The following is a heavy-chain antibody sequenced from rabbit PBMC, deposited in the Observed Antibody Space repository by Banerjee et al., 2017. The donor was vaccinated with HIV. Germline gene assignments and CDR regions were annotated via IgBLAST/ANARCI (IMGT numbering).Heavy chain of an antibody. Sequence: QEQLEESGGGLVKPGASLTLTCTASGFSFSSSYWICWVRQAPGKGLEWIACIDAGSSGSTYYASWAKGRFTISKPSSTTVTLQMTSLTVADTATYFCARWDNGMDLWGPGTLVTVS. V-gene: IGHV1S45*01. CDR2: IDAGSSGST. CDR3: ARWDNGMDL. J-gene: IGHJ6*01. D-gene: IGHD4-2*01. CDR1: GFSFSSSYW.